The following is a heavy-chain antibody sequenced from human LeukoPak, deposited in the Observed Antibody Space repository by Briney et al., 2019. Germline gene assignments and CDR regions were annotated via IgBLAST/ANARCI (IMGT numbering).Heavy chain of an antibody. CDR1: GGTFSSYA. J-gene: IGHJ5*02. D-gene: IGHD6-13*01. CDR3: ARDRGIAAAGIPWFDP. Sequence: GASVTVSCKASGGTFSSYAISWVRQAPGQGHEWMGRIIPILGIANYAQKFQGRVTITADKSTSTAYMELSSLRSEDTAVDYCARDRGIAAAGIPWFDPWGQGTLVTVSS. CDR2: IIPILGIA. V-gene: IGHV1-69*04.